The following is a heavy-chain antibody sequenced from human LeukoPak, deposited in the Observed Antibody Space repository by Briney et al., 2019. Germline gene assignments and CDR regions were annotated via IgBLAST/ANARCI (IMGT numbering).Heavy chain of an antibody. D-gene: IGHD4-17*01. CDR2: IYSGGST. CDR3: ARVGYGDYLYFDY. CDR1: GFTVSSNY. Sequence: PGGFPRLSCAASGFTVSSNYMSWVRQAPGKGLEWVSVIYSGGSTYYADSVKGRFTISRDNSKNTLYLQMNSLRAEDTAVYYCARVGYGDYLYFDYWGQGTLVTVSS. J-gene: IGHJ4*02. V-gene: IGHV3-66*01.